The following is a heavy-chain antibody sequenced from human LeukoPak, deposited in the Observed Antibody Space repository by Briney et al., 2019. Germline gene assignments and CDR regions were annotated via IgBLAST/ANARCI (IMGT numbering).Heavy chain of an antibody. CDR3: ARGGSSSRYFDL. CDR1: GGSFSGYY. D-gene: IGHD6-13*01. Sequence: PSETLSLTCAVYGGSFSGYYWSWIRQPPGKGLEWIGEINHSGSTNYNPSLKSRVTISVDTSKNQFSLKLSSVTAADTAVHYCARGGSSSRYFDLWGRGTLVTVSS. CDR2: INHSGST. J-gene: IGHJ2*01. V-gene: IGHV4-34*01.